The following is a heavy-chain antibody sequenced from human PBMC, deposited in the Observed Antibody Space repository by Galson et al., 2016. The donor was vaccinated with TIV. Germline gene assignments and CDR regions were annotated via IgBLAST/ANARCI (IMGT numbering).Heavy chain of an antibody. J-gene: IGHJ4*02. D-gene: IGHD2-2*01. CDR2: IYYSGST. CDR3: ARDVVLYCTASSCLPRSFDL. Sequence: TLSLTCNVSGDSVNTGGHYWTWIRQQPGKGPEWIGYIYYSGSTYYNASLRSRLAISVDTSKNQFSLKLNSVTAADTAVYYCARDVVLYCTASSCLPRSFDLWDQGILVTVSS. CDR1: GDSVNTGGHY. V-gene: IGHV4-30-4*08.